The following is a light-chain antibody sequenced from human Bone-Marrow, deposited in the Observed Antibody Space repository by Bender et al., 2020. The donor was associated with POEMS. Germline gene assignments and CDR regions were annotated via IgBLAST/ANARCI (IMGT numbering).Light chain of an antibody. CDR2: GVT. V-gene: IGLV2-14*03. J-gene: IGLJ3*02. Sequence: QSALTQPAYVSGSPGQSISLSCTGDSNDVGRYNYVSWYQQHPGKAPKLLSYGVTNRPFGVSSRYYGSKSGNTASLTISGLRLEDEADYYCSSYTSSGTLVFGGGTKLTVL. CDR1: SNDVGRYNY. CDR3: SSYTSSGTLV.